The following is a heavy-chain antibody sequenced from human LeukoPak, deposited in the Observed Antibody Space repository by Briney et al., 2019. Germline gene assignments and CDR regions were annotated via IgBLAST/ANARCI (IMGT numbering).Heavy chain of an antibody. J-gene: IGHJ5*02. CDR2: ISSSGSTI. CDR3: ARETSSWFFDP. Sequence: GGSLRLSCAASGFTFSSYEMNWVRQAPGKGLEWVSYISSSGSTIYYADSVKGRFTISRDNAKNSLYLQMNSLRAEDTAVYYCARETSSWFFDPWGQGTLVTVSS. V-gene: IGHV3-48*03. CDR1: GFTFSSYE. D-gene: IGHD6-13*01.